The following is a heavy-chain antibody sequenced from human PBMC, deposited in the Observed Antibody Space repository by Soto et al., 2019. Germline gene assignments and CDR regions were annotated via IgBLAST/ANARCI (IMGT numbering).Heavy chain of an antibody. Sequence: PGGSLRLSCAASGFTFSSYSMNWVRQAPGKGLEWVSSISSSSSYIYYADSVKGRFTISRDNAKNSLYLQMNSLRAEDTAVYYCAKGIAAAQLYYYYGMDVWGQGTTVTVS. CDR1: GFTFSSYS. CDR3: AKGIAAAQLYYYYGMDV. J-gene: IGHJ6*02. D-gene: IGHD6-13*01. V-gene: IGHV3-21*01. CDR2: ISSSSSYI.